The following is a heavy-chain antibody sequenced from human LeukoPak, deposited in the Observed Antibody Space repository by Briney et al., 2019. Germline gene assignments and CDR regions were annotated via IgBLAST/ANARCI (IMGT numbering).Heavy chain of an antibody. V-gene: IGHV3-53*01. CDR1: GFTVSSNY. J-gene: IGHJ4*02. CDR3: ARSLYSGYEHRDY. D-gene: IGHD5-12*01. CDR2: IYSGGST. Sequence: GGSLRLSCAASGFTVSSNYMSWVRQAPGKGLEWVSVIYSGGSTYYADSVKGRFTTSRDNSKNTLYLQMNSLRAEDTAVYYCARSLYSGYEHRDYWGQGTLVTVSS.